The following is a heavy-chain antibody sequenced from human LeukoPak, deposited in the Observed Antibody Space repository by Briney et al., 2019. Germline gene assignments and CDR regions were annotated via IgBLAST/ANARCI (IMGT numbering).Heavy chain of an antibody. CDR2: ICAHNGNP. CDR1: LYTLTRYG. Sequence: GASVKVSSKASLYTLTRYGISWVRQAPREGREWMGWICAHNGNPNYAQKLQRRDTITPDTSTSTAYMALRSLRSDETAVYYCARAGVAATWARFDPWGQGTLVTVSS. V-gene: IGHV1-18*01. J-gene: IGHJ5*02. CDR3: ARAGVAATWARFDP. D-gene: IGHD2-15*01.